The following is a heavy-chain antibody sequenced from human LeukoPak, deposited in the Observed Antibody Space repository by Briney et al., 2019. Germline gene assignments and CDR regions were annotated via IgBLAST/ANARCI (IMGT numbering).Heavy chain of an antibody. J-gene: IGHJ6*04. CDR2: ISSSSSYI. CDR1: GFTFSSYS. D-gene: IGHD5-18*01. Sequence: GGSLRLSCAASGFTFSSYSMNWVRQAPGKGLEWVSSISSSSSYIYYADSVKGRFTISRDNAKNSLYLQMNSLRAEDTAVYYCARDPDTAMDFYGMDVWGKGTTVTVSS. CDR3: ARDPDTAMDFYGMDV. V-gene: IGHV3-21*01.